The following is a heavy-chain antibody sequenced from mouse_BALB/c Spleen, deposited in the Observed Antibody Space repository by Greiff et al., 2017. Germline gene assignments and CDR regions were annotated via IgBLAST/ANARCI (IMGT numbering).Heavy chain of an antibody. Sequence: EVKLMESGPELVKPGASVKVSCKASGYAFTSYNMYWVKQSHGKSLEWIGYIDPYNGGTSYNQKFKGKATLTVDKSSSTAYMHLNSLTSEDSAVYYCARDYDGGLWFAYWGQGTLVTVSA. CDR3: ARDYDGGLWFAY. D-gene: IGHD2-3*01. CDR1: GYAFTSYN. J-gene: IGHJ3*01. CDR2: IDPYNGGT. V-gene: IGHV1S135*01.